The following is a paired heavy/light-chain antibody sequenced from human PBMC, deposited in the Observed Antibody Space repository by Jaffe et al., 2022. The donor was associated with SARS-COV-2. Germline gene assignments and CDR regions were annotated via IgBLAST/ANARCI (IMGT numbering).Light chain of an antibody. CDR3: QSADSSGTYGV. J-gene: IGLJ2*01. V-gene: IGLV3-25*03. Sequence: SYELTQPPSVSVSPGQTARITCSGDALPKQYAYWYQQKPGQAPVLVIYKDSERPSGIPERFSGSSSGTTVTLTISGVQAEDEADYYCQSADSSGTYGVFGGGTKLTVL. CDR1: ALPKQY. CDR2: KDS.
Heavy chain of an antibody. CDR2: ISGSGGST. CDR1: GFTFSSYA. V-gene: IGHV3-23*04. J-gene: IGHJ6*03. D-gene: IGHD2-2*01. Sequence: EVQLVESGGGLVQPGGSLRLSCAASGFTFSSYAMSWVRQAPGKGLEWVSAISGSGGSTYYADSVKGRFTISRDNSKNTLYLQMNSLRAEDTAVYYCANDIVVVPAAIRDYYYYMDVWGKGTTVTVSS. CDR3: ANDIVVVPAAIRDYYYYMDV.